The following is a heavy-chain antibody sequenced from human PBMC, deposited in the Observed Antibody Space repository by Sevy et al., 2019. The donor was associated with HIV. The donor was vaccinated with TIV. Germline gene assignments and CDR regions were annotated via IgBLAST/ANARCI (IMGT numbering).Heavy chain of an antibody. Sequence: GGSLRLSCAASGFTFSSYWMSWVRQAPGKGLEWVANIKQDGSEKYYVDSVKGRFTISRDNAKNSLYLQMNSLRAEDTAVYYCARGPQFYDSSGIAYWGQRTLVTVSS. CDR3: ARGPQFYDSSGIAY. CDR1: GFTFSSYW. D-gene: IGHD3-22*01. CDR2: IKQDGSEK. J-gene: IGHJ4*02. V-gene: IGHV3-7*01.